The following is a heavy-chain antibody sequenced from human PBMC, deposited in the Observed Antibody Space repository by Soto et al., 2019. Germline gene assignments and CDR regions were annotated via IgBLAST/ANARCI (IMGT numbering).Heavy chain of an antibody. J-gene: IGHJ4*02. D-gene: IGHD2-2*01. Sequence: ASVKVSCKASGYTFTSYYMHWVRQAPGQGLEWMGIINPSGGSTSYAQKFQGRVTMTRDTSTSTVYMELSSLRSEDTAVYYCARGPPLGYCSSTSCYDSFFDYWGQGTLVTVSP. V-gene: IGHV1-46*01. CDR1: GYTFTSYY. CDR3: ARGPPLGYCSSTSCYDSFFDY. CDR2: INPSGGST.